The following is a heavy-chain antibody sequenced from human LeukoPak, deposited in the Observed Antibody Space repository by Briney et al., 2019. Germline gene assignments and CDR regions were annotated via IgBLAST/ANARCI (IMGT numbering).Heavy chain of an antibody. Sequence: PSETLPLTCGVSNYSMTSGYYWGWIRQPPGKRLEWIGNIFHTGHTYYNPSLKSRVTISVDTSKNQFSLKLSSVTAADTAVYYCAREDGYSSGWGEYWGQGTLVTVSS. CDR1: NYSMTSGYY. V-gene: IGHV4-38-2*02. CDR2: IFHTGHT. CDR3: AREDGYSSGWGEY. J-gene: IGHJ4*02. D-gene: IGHD6-19*01.